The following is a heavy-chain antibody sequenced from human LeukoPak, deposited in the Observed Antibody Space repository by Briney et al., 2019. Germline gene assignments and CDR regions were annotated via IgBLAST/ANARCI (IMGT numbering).Heavy chain of an antibody. D-gene: IGHD2-15*01. CDR1: GLTGSHNY. J-gene: IGHJ5*02. Sequence: GRSLRLSCAASGLTGSHNYVSWVRQAPGKGLEWVSAIHTSGDTCYADSVKGRFTISRDTSKNTLYLQINSLRVEDTAVYYCIVFGDSNHWGQGTLVTVSS. V-gene: IGHV3-53*01. CDR3: IVFGDSNH. CDR2: IHTSGDT.